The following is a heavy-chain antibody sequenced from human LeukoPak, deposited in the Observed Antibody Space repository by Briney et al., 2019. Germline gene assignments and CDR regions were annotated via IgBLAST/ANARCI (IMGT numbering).Heavy chain of an antibody. V-gene: IGHV4-61*08. CDR3: ARRSGYSSGWSFDY. D-gene: IGHD6-19*01. CDR1: GGSISSGGSY. J-gene: IGHJ4*02. Sequence: SETLSLTCTVSGGSISSGGSYWSWIRQPPGKGLEWIGYIDHSGSAYYNPSLKSRVTISVDTSKNQFSLKLSSVTAADTAVYYCARRSGYSSGWSFDYWGQGTLVTVSS. CDR2: IDHSGSA.